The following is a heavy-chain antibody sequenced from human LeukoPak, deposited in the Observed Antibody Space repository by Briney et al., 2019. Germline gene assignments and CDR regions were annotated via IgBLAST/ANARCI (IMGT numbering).Heavy chain of an antibody. CDR1: GFTFSSYA. CDR2: ISGSGGAT. V-gene: IGHV3-23*01. D-gene: IGHD6-19*01. Sequence: SGGSLRLSCAASGFTFSSYAMTWVRQAPGKGLEWVSGISGSGGATYSADSVKGRFTISRDNSKNTLYLQMNSLRAEDTAVYYCARGKGIAVAGTFYSWGQGTLVTVSS. CDR3: ARGKGIAVAGTFYS. J-gene: IGHJ4*02.